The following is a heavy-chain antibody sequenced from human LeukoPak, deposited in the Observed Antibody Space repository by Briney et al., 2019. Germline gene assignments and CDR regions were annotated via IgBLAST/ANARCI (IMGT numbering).Heavy chain of an antibody. V-gene: IGHV3-30*03. J-gene: IGHJ3*02. CDR1: GFTFSSYG. CDR3: AGAFYCSGGSCYFWPGPDAFDI. CDR2: ISYDGSNK. D-gene: IGHD2-15*01. Sequence: GGSLRLSCAASGFTFSSYGMSWVRQAPGKGLEWVAVISYDGSNKYYADSVKGRFTISRDNSKNTLYLQMNSLRAEDTAVYYCAGAFYCSGGSCYFWPGPDAFDIWGQGTMVTVSS.